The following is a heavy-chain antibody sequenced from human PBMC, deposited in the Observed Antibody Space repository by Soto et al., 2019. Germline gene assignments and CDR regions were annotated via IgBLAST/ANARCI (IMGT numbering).Heavy chain of an antibody. CDR1: GYTFTSYA. CDR2: INAGNGNT. D-gene: IGHD3-10*01. J-gene: IGHJ5*02. V-gene: IGHV1-3*01. Sequence: ASVKVSCKASGYTFTSYAMHWVRQAPGQRLEWMGWINAGNGNTKYSQKFQGRVTITRDTSASTAYMELGSLRSEDTAVYYCARDFQVLLWFGELYSRRNWFDPWGQGTLVTVSS. CDR3: ARDFQVLLWFGELYSRRNWFDP.